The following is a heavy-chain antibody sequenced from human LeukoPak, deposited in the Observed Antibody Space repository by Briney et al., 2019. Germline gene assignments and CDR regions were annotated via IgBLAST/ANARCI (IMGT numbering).Heavy chain of an antibody. Sequence: GGSLRLSCAASGFTVSGNSMSWVRQAPGKGLEWVSVIYSGGSTYYADSVKGRFTISRDNSKNTLYLQMSSLRVEDTAVYYCARDGKYDSSGYYSLDYWGQGTLVTVSS. CDR3: ARDGKYDSSGYYSLDY. D-gene: IGHD3-22*01. CDR1: GFTVSGNS. V-gene: IGHV3-66*01. CDR2: IYSGGST. J-gene: IGHJ4*02.